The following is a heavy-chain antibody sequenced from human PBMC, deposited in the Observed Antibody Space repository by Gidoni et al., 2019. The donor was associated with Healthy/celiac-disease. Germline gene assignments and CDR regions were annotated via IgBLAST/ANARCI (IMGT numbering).Heavy chain of an antibody. V-gene: IGHV4-59*01. CDR2: IYYSGST. CDR1: GGSISSYY. CDR3: ARDGFWSGYIGGGRWFDP. J-gene: IGHJ5*02. Sequence: QVQLQESGPGLVKPSESLSLTCTVSGGSISSYYWSWIRQPPGKGLEWIGYIYYSGSTNYNPSLKSRVTISVDTSKNQFSLKLSSVTAADTAVDYCARDGFWSGYIGGGRWFDPWVQGTLVTVSS. D-gene: IGHD3-3*01.